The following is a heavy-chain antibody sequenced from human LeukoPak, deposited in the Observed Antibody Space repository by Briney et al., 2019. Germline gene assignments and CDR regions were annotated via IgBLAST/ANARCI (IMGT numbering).Heavy chain of an antibody. CDR1: GFTFSSYA. V-gene: IGHV3-23*01. Sequence: GGSLRLSCAASGFTFSSYAMSWVRQAPGKGLEWVSAISGSGGSTYYADSVKGRFTSSRDNSKNTLYLQMNSLRAEDTAVYYCAISITMVRGVISYGMDVWGQGTTVTVSS. CDR2: ISGSGGST. D-gene: IGHD3-10*01. CDR3: AISITMVRGVISYGMDV. J-gene: IGHJ6*02.